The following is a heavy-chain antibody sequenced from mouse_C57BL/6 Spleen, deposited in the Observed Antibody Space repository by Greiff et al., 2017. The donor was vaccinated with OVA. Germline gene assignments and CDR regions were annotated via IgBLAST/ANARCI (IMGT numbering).Heavy chain of an antibody. D-gene: IGHD1-1*01. CDR3: ALEGDYYGSSYDS. V-gene: IGHV1-80*01. J-gene: IGHJ2*01. CDR1: GYAFSSYW. Sequence: QVQLQQSGAELVKPGASVKISCKASGYAFSSYWMNWVKQRPGKGLEWIGQIYPGDGDTNYNGKFKGKATLTADKSYSTAYMQLSSLTSEDSAVYFCALEGDYYGSSYDSWGQGTTLTVSS. CDR2: IYPGDGDT.